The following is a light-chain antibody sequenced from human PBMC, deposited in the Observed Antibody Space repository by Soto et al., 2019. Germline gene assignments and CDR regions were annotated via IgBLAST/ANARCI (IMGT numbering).Light chain of an antibody. J-gene: IGKJ1*01. Sequence: TQSPSTLSFSPGERXXLSXRASQSVSSNLAWYQQKPGQAPRLLIYGASTRATGIPARFSGSGSGTEFTLTISSLQSEDFAVYYCQQYNNWPGTFGQGTKVDIK. CDR1: QSVSSN. CDR3: QQYNNWPGT. V-gene: IGKV3-15*01. CDR2: GAS.